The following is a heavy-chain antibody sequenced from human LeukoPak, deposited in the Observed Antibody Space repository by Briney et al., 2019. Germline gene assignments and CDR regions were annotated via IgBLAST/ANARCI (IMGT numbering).Heavy chain of an antibody. CDR1: GYTFTNYD. CDR3: AREGYDH. D-gene: IGHD3-22*01. Sequence: GASVKVSCKASGYTFTNYDINWVRQAAGQGLEWMGYMNPNSGNTGYAQKFQGRVTITKNTSISTAYMELTSLRSEDTAVYYCAREGYDHWGQGTLVTVSS. J-gene: IGHJ4*02. V-gene: IGHV1-8*03. CDR2: MNPNSGNT.